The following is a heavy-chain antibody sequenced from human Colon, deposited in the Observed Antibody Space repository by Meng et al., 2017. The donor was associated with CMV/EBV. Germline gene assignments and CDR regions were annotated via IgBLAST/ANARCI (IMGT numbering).Heavy chain of an antibody. D-gene: IGHD5-24*01. Sequence: SCAASVFTFSSYPMNWVRQTPGKGLEWVSSISFRSTNIYYADSVKGRFTISRDDTKKSLFLHMNSLRAEDTAVYYCVRDLGDGYFDYWGQGTLVTVSS. CDR1: VFTFSSYP. V-gene: IGHV3-21*01. CDR2: ISFRSTNI. J-gene: IGHJ4*02. CDR3: VRDLGDGYFDY.